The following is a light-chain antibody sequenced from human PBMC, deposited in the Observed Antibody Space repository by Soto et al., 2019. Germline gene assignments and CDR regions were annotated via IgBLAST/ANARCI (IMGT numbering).Light chain of an antibody. CDR3: QQYNNWPPERT. Sequence: EIVMTQSPTTLSVSPGERATLSCRASQSVSSNLAWYQQKPGQAPRLLIYGASTRATGIPAMFSGSGSGTEFTLTISSLQSEDFSFYYCQQYNNWPPERTFGQGTKVEIK. CDR1: QSVSSN. V-gene: IGKV3-15*01. J-gene: IGKJ1*01. CDR2: GAS.